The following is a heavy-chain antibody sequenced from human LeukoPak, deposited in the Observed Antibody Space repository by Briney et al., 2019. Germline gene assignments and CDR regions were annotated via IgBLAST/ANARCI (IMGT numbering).Heavy chain of an antibody. CDR1: GFTFSSYE. V-gene: IGHV3-48*03. CDR2: ISSSGNTI. CDR3: ARDPEFDP. Sequence: GGSLRLSCAASGFTFSSYEMNWVRQAPGKGLEWVSYISSSGNTIYYADSVKGRFTISRDNAKNSLYLQMNSLRAEDTAVYYCARDPEFDPWGQGTLVTVSS. J-gene: IGHJ5*02.